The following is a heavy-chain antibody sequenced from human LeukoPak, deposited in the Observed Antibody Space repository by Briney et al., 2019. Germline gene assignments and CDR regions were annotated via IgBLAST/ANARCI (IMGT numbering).Heavy chain of an antibody. V-gene: IGHV3-30*18. CDR3: AKDQQIVSAKYYFDS. CDR2: IANDGRDK. Sequence: GGSLRLSCAASGFTFSRYAMHWVRRAPGKGLEWVGVIANDGRDKHSTDSVKGRFTITRDNAKNTVYLQMNSLRVEDTAVYYCAKDQQIVSAKYYFDSWGQGILVTVSS. D-gene: IGHD1/OR15-1a*01. J-gene: IGHJ4*02. CDR1: GFTFSRYA.